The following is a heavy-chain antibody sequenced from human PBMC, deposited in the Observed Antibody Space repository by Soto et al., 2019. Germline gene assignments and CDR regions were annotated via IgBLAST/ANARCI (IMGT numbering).Heavy chain of an antibody. CDR1: GGSITNSSYC. J-gene: IGHJ3*02. Sequence: QLQLQESGPGLVKPSETLSLTCTVSGGSITNSSYCWGWLRQPPGKGLEWIGSLCYSGSTYYNPSLKSRSTISVDTSKNQLSLKLSSVTAADTAVYYCARHVVPKHYVDAVDIWGQGTMLTVSS. CDR3: ARHVVPKHYVDAVDI. V-gene: IGHV4-39*01. D-gene: IGHD3-16*01. CDR2: LCYSGST.